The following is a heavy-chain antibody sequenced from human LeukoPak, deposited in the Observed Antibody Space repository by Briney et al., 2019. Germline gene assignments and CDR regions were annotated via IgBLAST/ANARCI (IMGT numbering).Heavy chain of an antibody. J-gene: IGHJ4*02. CDR1: GFTFSRHT. CDR3: ARSLHFDN. Sequence: PGGSLRLSCAASGFTFSRHTMNWVRQAPGKGLEWVSSISSSSSYIYYADSVKGRFTISRDNAKKSLYLQMNSLRAEDTAVYYCARSLHFDNWGQGTLVTVSS. V-gene: IGHV3-21*01. CDR2: ISSSSSYI.